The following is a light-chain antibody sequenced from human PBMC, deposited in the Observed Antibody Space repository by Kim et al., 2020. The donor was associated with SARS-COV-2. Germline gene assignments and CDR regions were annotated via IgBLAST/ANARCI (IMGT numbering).Light chain of an antibody. V-gene: IGLV1-51*01. Sequence: GQKVTISGSGSSSNIGNNYVSWYQQFPGTAPKLLIYDNNKRPSGIPDRFSGSKSGTSATLDITGLQTGDEADYYCGSWDSIMSSVVFGGWTQLTVL. J-gene: IGLJ2*01. CDR3: GSWDSIMSSVV. CDR2: DNN. CDR1: SSNIGNNY.